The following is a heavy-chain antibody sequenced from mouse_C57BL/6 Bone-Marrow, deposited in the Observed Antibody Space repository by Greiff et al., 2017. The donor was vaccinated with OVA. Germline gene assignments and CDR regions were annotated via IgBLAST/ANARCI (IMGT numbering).Heavy chain of an antibody. CDR3: ARTLYGNYEGAD. CDR1: GFSLTSYG. V-gene: IGHV2-2*01. CDR2: IWSGGST. J-gene: IGHJ3*01. Sequence: VMLVESGPGLVQPSQSLSITCTVSGFSLTSYGVHWVRQSPGKGLEWLGVIWSGGSTDYNAAFISRLSISKDNSKSQVFFKMNSLQADDTAIYYCARTLYGNYEGADWGQGTLVTVSA. D-gene: IGHD2-1*01.